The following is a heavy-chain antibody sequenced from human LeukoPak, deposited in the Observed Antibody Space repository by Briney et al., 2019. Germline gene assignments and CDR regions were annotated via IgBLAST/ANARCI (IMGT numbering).Heavy chain of an antibody. D-gene: IGHD2-15*01. CDR3: AKGRCSGVGCDSFHS. Sequence: GGSLRLSYAASGFTFSSYGMHWVRQAPGRGLEWVAVIWDDGNNKRYANSVNGRFTISRDDSKNTLYLQMNNLKVEDTAVYYCAKGRCSGVGCDSFHSWGQGALVTVSS. J-gene: IGHJ4*02. CDR2: IWDDGNNK. V-gene: IGHV3-33*06. CDR1: GFTFSSYG.